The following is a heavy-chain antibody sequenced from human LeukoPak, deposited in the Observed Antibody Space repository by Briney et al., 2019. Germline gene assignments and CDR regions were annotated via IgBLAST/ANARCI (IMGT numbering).Heavy chain of an antibody. CDR2: ISAYNGNT. D-gene: IGHD3-22*01. J-gene: IGHJ6*03. CDR1: GYPFIKYG. Sequence: VASVTVSCKASGYPFIKYGFQWVRQAPGQGLEGMGWISAYNGNTNYPRNFQDRLTLTTDKPTSTTYMELRSLRPDDTAVYYCARDLWTEYYYDYYYYMDVWGKGTTVTVSS. CDR3: ARDLWTEYYYDYYYYMDV. V-gene: IGHV1-18*01.